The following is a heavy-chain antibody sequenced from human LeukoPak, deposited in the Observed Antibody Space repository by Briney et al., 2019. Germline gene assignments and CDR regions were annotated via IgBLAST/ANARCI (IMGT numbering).Heavy chain of an antibody. V-gene: IGHV4-38-2*01. D-gene: IGHD3-16*02. CDR2: VHQTGSP. CDR1: GSSVNSDQY. CDR3: AMLRLGELSLLANAYDI. Sequence: SETLSLTCDVSGSSVNSDQYWGWMRHSPGAGLEWIGSVHQTGSPYYNPSLGSRVSLSIDSTKNSFSLRLTSVTAADTAVYYCAMLRLGELSLLANAYDIWGQGTMVIVS. J-gene: IGHJ3*02.